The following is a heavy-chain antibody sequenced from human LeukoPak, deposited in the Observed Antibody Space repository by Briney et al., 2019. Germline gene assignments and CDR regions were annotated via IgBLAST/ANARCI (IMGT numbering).Heavy chain of an antibody. D-gene: IGHD3-10*01. CDR2: ISTSGSST. J-gene: IGHJ5*02. V-gene: IGHV3-11*05. CDR1: GFTFSDYY. CDR3: ARGRLAAGGFDP. Sequence: KAGGSLRLSCAASGFTFSDYYMTWIRQAPGKGLEWLSYISTSGSSTNYADSVKGRFTISRDNAKNSLYLQMNSLRAEDTAMYYCARGRLAAGGFDPWGQGTLVTVSS.